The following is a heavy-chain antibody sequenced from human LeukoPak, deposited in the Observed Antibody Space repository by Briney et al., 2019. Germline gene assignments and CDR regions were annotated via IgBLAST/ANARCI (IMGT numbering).Heavy chain of an antibody. CDR3: ARAPYYYDSSGYHGNNWFDP. J-gene: IGHJ5*02. Sequence: SETLSLICAVYGGSFSGYYWSWIRQTPGKGLEWIGEINHSGSTNYNPSLKSRVTISVDTSKNQFSLKLSSVTAADTAVYYCARAPYYYDSSGYHGNNWFDPWSQGTLVTVSS. D-gene: IGHD3-22*01. V-gene: IGHV4-34*01. CDR1: GGSFSGYY. CDR2: INHSGST.